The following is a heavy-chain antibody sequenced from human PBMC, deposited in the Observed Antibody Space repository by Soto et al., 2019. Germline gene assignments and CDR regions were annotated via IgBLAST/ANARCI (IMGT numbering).Heavy chain of an antibody. CDR3: AKGTLSPGQYSGAFDI. CDR2: ISGRGGNT. J-gene: IGHJ3*02. Sequence: GGSLRLSCAASGFTFSSYAMSWVRQAPGKGLEWVSAISGRGGNTYYADSVKGRFTISRDNSKNTLSLQMNTLRAEDTAVYYCAKGTLSPGQYSGAFDIWGQGTMVTVSS. V-gene: IGHV3-23*01. D-gene: IGHD4-4*01. CDR1: GFTFSSYA.